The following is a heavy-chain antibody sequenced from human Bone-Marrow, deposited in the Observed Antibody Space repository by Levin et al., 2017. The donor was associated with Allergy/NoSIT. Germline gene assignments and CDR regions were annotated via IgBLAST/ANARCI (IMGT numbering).Heavy chain of an antibody. CDR2: INPNSGGT. Sequence: GGSLRLSCKASGYTFTGYYMHWVRQAPGQGLEWMGWINPNSGGTNYAQKFQGRVTMTRDTSISTAYMELSRLRSDDTAVYYCARGGHGYCSSTSCYIAAAGQNDYYYYGMDVWGQGTTVTVSS. V-gene: IGHV1-2*02. J-gene: IGHJ6*02. CDR1: GYTFTGYY. CDR3: ARGGHGYCSSTSCYIAAAGQNDYYYYGMDV. D-gene: IGHD2-2*02.